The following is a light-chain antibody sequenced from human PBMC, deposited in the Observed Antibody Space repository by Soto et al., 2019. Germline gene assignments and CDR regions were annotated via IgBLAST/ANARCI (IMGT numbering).Light chain of an antibody. V-gene: IGLV2-14*03. CDR1: SSDVGGYNY. CDR2: EVT. Sequence: QSALTQPASVSGSPGQSLTISCTGTSSDVGGYNYVSWYQQHPGKAPKLLIYEVTNRPSGVSDRFSASKFGSTASLTISGLQADDEADYYWTSWTTNNIPYVFGTGTKVTVL. CDR3: TSWTTNNIPYV. J-gene: IGLJ1*01.